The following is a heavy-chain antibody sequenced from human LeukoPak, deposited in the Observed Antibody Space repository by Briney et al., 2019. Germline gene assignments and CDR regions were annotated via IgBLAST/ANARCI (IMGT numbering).Heavy chain of an antibody. CDR2: ISDDGGNK. J-gene: IGHJ4*02. D-gene: IGHD6-19*01. CDR1: GFTFSSFG. Sequence: PGGSLRLSCAASGFTFSSFGMHWVRQAPGKGLEGVAVISDDGGNKYYEHSVKGRFTISRDNSKNTLYLQMNSLSPEDTAVYYCAKDLGAFLDSSGWSPDYWGQGTLVTVSS. V-gene: IGHV3-30*18. CDR3: AKDLGAFLDSSGWSPDY.